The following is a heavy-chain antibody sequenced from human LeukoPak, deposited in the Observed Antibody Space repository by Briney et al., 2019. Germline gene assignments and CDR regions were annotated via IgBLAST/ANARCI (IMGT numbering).Heavy chain of an antibody. J-gene: IGHJ4*02. Sequence: GRSLRLSCAASGFTFDDYAMHWVRQAPGKGLEWVSGISWNSGSIDYADSVKGRFTISRDNAKNSLYLQMNSLRAEDMALYYCAASIAGGDYWGQGTLVTVSS. V-gene: IGHV3-9*03. D-gene: IGHD1-14*01. CDR2: ISWNSGSI. CDR3: AASIAGGDY. CDR1: GFTFDDYA.